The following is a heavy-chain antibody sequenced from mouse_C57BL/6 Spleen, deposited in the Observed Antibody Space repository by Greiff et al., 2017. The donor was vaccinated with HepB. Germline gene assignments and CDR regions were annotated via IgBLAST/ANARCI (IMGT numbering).Heavy chain of an antibody. CDR1: GYTFTSYW. J-gene: IGHJ4*01. Sequence: QVQLKQPGAELVKPGASVKLSCKASGYTFTSYWMHWVKQRPGRGLEWIGRIDPNSGGTKYNEKFKSKATLTVDKPSSTAYMQLSSLTSEDSAVYYCAIRAYDYGGDYAMDYWGQGTSVTVSS. V-gene: IGHV1-72*01. D-gene: IGHD2-4*01. CDR3: AIRAYDYGGDYAMDY. CDR2: IDPNSGGT.